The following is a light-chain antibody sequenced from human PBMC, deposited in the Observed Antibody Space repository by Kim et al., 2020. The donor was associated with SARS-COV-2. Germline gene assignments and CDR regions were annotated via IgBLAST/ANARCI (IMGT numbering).Light chain of an antibody. CDR3: QQRSRWPRT. CDR1: QNINID. V-gene: IGKV3-11*01. Sequence: YFAPGERATLPCGASQNINIDLAMYQQKPGQPPRLLIYDASTRATGVPARFSGSGSGTDFTLTISSLDPEDFAVYFCQQRSRWPRTFGQGTKLEI. J-gene: IGKJ2*01. CDR2: DAS.